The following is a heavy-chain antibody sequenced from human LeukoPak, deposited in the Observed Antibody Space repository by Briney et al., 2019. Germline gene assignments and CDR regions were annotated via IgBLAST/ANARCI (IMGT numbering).Heavy chain of an antibody. Sequence: SETLSLTCTVSGGSISSYYWSWIRQPPGKGLEWIGYIYYSGSTNYNPSLKSRVTISVDTSKNQFSLKLSSVTAADTAVYYCARGRDYGSGAVDYWGQGTLVTVSS. CDR1: GGSISSYY. J-gene: IGHJ4*02. CDR2: IYYSGST. V-gene: IGHV4-59*12. D-gene: IGHD3-10*01. CDR3: ARGRDYGSGAVDY.